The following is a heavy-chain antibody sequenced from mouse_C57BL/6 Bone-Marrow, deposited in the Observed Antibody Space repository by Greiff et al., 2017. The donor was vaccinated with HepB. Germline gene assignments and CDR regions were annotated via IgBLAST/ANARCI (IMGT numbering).Heavy chain of an antibody. V-gene: IGHV14-4*01. J-gene: IGHJ1*03. Sequence: VQLQQSGPELVRPGASVKLSCTASGFNIKDDYMHWVKQRPEQGLEWIGWIDPENGDTEYASKFQGKATITADTSSNTAYLQLSSLTSEDTAVYYCTTGYDAYWYFDVWGTGTTVTVSS. CDR1: GFNIKDDY. CDR2: IDPENGDT. CDR3: TTGYDAYWYFDV. D-gene: IGHD2-3*01.